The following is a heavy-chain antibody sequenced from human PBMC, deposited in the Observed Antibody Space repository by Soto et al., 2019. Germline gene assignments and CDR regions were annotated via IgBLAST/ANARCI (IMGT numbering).Heavy chain of an antibody. V-gene: IGHV3-23*01. CDR1: GFTFSSYA. CDR3: ARYPTYYDILTGYYDASWFDP. D-gene: IGHD3-9*01. J-gene: IGHJ5*02. Sequence: GGSLRLSCAASGFTFSSYAMSWVRQAPGKGLEWVSAISGSGGSTYYADSVKGRFTISRDNSKNTLYLQMNSLRAEDTAVYYCARYPTYYDILTGYYDASWFDPWGQGTLVTVSS. CDR2: ISGSGGST.